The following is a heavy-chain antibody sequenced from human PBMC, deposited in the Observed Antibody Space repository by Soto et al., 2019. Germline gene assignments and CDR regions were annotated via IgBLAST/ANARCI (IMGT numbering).Heavy chain of an antibody. J-gene: IGHJ4*02. D-gene: IGHD1-7*01. CDR1: GFTFSSYG. CDR2: IWYDGSNK. Sequence: GGSLRLSCAASGFTFSSYGMHWVRQAPGKGLEWVAVIWYDGSNKYYADSVKGRFTISRDNSKNTLYLQMNSLRAEDTAVYYCARVLMYNWNSVAYFDYWGQGTLVTVSS. CDR3: ARVLMYNWNSVAYFDY. V-gene: IGHV3-33*01.